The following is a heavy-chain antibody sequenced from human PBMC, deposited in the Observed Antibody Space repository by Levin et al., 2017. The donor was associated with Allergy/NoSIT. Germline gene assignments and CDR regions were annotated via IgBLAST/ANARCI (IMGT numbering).Heavy chain of an antibody. J-gene: IGHJ6*03. D-gene: IGHD2-15*01. CDR1: GYTLTQLS. CDR2: FDPKNGEV. V-gene: IGHV1-24*01. Sequence: KISCKLAGYTLTQLSIHWVRQAPGKGLEWMGGFDPKNGEVVYAQKFQDRVTMTKDTSTQTVYMELRSLRSGDTAVYYCAANGCSGGSCYAPLRYYYYMDVWGEGTPVTVSS. CDR3: AANGCSGGSCYAPLRYYYYMDV.